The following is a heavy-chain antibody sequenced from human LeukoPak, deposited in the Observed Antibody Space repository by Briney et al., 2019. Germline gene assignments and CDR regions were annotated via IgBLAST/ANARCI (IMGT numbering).Heavy chain of an antibody. CDR2: INHRGVT. Sequence: TETLSLTCAVYGGSFSGYWSWIRQPPGKGLEWVGEINHRGVTNYSPPLKSRVTISMDTSKNQFSLKLNSVTAADTAAYYCARINAASSGWPGEHYYIMDVWGQGTPVTVSS. V-gene: IGHV4-34*01. CDR1: GGSFSGY. J-gene: IGHJ6*02. D-gene: IGHD6-19*01. CDR3: ARINAASSGWPGEHYYIMDV.